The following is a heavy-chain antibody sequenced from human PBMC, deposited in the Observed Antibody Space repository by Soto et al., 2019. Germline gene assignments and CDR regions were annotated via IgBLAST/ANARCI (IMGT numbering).Heavy chain of an antibody. D-gene: IGHD2-15*01. Sequence: SETLCLTCTVAGGSISSYYWSWIRQPPGKGLEWIGYIYYSGSTNYNPSLKSRVTISVDTSKNQFSLKLSSVTAADTAVYYCARVREEYCSGGSCPNWFDPWGQGTLVTVSS. J-gene: IGHJ5*02. CDR2: IYYSGST. V-gene: IGHV4-59*01. CDR1: GGSISSYY. CDR3: ARVREEYCSGGSCPNWFDP.